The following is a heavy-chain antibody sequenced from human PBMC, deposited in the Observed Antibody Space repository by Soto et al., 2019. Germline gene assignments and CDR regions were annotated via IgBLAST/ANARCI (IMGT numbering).Heavy chain of an antibody. D-gene: IGHD2-15*01. CDR3: AHRSYCSGGGCYSWILTQVFHDWFDP. V-gene: IGHV2-5*01. CDR1: GFSLSTSGVG. J-gene: IGHJ5*02. CDR2: IYWNDDK. Sequence: QIILKESGPTLVNPTQTLTLTCTFSGFSLSTSGVGVGWIRQPPGRALEWLAQIYWNDDKRYSPSLKSRLTITKDTSKNQVVLTVTNMDPVDTATYYCAHRSYCSGGGCYSWILTQVFHDWFDPWGQGTLVTVSS.